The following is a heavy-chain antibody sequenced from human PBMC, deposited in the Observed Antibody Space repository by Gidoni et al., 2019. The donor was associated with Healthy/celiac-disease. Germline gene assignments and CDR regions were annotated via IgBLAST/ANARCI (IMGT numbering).Heavy chain of an antibody. V-gene: IGHV4-59*12. CDR2: IYYSGST. CDR1: GGSISSYY. Sequence: QVQLQESGPGLVKPSETLSLPCTVSGGSISSYYWRWIRQPPGKGRAWIGYIYYSGSTNYNPSLKSRFTISVDTSKNQFSLKLSSVTAADTAVYYCARGTITAYCGGDCYGGYYYYGMDVWGQGTTVTVSS. J-gene: IGHJ6*02. D-gene: IGHD2-21*02. CDR3: ARGTITAYCGGDCYGGYYYYGMDV.